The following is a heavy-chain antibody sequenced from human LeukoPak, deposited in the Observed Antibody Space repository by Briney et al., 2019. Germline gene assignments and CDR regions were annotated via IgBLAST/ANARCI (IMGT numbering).Heavy chain of an antibody. CDR3: AKVRAWVVPAAYSWFDP. CDR2: ISGSGGST. Sequence: PGGSLRLSCAASGFTFSSYAMSWVRQAPGKGLEWVSGISGSGGSTNYADSVKGRFTISRDNSKNTLYLQMNSLRAEDTAVYYCAKVRAWVVPAAYSWFDPWGQGTLVTVSS. J-gene: IGHJ5*02. D-gene: IGHD2-2*01. V-gene: IGHV3-23*01. CDR1: GFTFSSYA.